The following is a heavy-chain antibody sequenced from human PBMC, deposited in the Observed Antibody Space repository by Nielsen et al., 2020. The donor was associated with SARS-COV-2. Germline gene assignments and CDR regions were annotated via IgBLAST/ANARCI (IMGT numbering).Heavy chain of an antibody. D-gene: IGHD6-13*01. CDR3: ARGVPPQHYYLDY. Sequence: SETLSLTCALSGDSVSSNSAAWNWIRQSPSRGLEWLGRTYYRSKWYNDYAVSVKSRITINPDTSKNQFSLQLNSVTPEDTAVYYCARGVPPQHYYLDYCGQGTLVTVSS. CDR2: TYYRSKWYN. CDR1: GDSVSSNSAA. J-gene: IGHJ4*02. V-gene: IGHV6-1*01.